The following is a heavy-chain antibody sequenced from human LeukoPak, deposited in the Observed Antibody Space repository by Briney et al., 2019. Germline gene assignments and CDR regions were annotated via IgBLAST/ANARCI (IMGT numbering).Heavy chain of an antibody. D-gene: IGHD2-2*01. V-gene: IGHV1-46*01. Sequence: ASVKVSCKASGYTFTSYYMHWVRQAPGQGLEWMGIINPSGGSTSYAQKFQGRVTMTRDMSTSTVYMELSSLRSEDTAVYYCARTVVPAAGDNYYYYMDVWGKGTTATVSS. J-gene: IGHJ6*03. CDR3: ARTVVPAAGDNYYYYMDV. CDR1: GYTFTSYY. CDR2: INPSGGST.